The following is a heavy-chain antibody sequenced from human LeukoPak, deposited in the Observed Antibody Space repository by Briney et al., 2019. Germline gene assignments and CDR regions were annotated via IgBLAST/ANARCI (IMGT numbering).Heavy chain of an antibody. V-gene: IGHV1-46*01. CDR3: ARDITRAYSSSWSV. J-gene: IGHJ4*02. Sequence: ASVKVSCKASGYTFTGYYIHWVRQAPGQGLEWMGIINPSGGSTSYAQKFQGRVTMSRDMSTSTVYMELSSLRSEDTAVYYCARDITRAYSSSWSVWGQGTLVTVSS. CDR1: GYTFTGYY. D-gene: IGHD6-13*01. CDR2: INPSGGST.